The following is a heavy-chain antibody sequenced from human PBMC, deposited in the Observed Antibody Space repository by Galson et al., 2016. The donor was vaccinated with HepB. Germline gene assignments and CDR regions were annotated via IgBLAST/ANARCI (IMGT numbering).Heavy chain of an antibody. Sequence: SLRLSCAASGFTFSSYPMSWVRQAPGKGLEWVSSISSSDGRTYYADSVKGRFTISRDNSKSTLYLQMNSLRAEDTAVYFCAKSGGTGYNSWQRLGVLGFYASDLWGQGTLVTVSS. V-gene: IGHV3-23*01. CDR3: AKSGGTGYNSWQRLGVLGFYASDL. J-gene: IGHJ4*02. D-gene: IGHD2/OR15-2a*01. CDR1: GFTFSSYP. CDR2: ISSSDGRT.